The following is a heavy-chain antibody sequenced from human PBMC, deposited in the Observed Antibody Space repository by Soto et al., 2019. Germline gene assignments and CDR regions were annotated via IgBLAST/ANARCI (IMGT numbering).Heavy chain of an antibody. CDR1: GGSISSSSYY. Sequence: PSETLSLTCTVSGGSISSSSYYWGWIRQPPGKGLEWIGSIYYSGSTYYNPSLKSRVTISVDTSKNQFSLKLSSLTAADTAVYYCARRSPTASDYGGQGTLVTVS. J-gene: IGHJ4*02. V-gene: IGHV4-39*01. CDR2: IYYSGST. CDR3: ARRSPTASDY.